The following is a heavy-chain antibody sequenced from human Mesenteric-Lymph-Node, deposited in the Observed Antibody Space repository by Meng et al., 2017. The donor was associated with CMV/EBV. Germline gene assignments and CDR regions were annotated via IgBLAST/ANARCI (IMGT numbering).Heavy chain of an antibody. CDR3: ARTATRYINDY. CDR2: ISYSGST. Sequence: SETLSLTCTVSGGSVSSGSYYWSWMRQSPGKGLEWIGHISYSGSTNSNPSLKSRVTISADTSKNQFSLKLSSVTAADTAVYYCARTATRYINDYWGQGTLVTVSS. V-gene: IGHV4-61*01. D-gene: IGHD1-1*01. CDR1: GGSVSSGSYY. J-gene: IGHJ4*02.